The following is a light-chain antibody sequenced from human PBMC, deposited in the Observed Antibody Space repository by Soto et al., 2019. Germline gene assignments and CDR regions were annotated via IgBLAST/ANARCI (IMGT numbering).Light chain of an antibody. J-gene: IGLJ2*01. V-gene: IGLV2-14*03. Sequence: QSALTQPASVSGSPGQSITISCTRTSGDVGGYDYVSWYQQHPGKAPKLMIYDVSNRPSGVSDRFSGSKSGNTASLTISGLRAEDEADYYCSSYTTSSTLFGGGTKLTVL. CDR1: SGDVGGYDY. CDR3: SSYTTSSTL. CDR2: DVS.